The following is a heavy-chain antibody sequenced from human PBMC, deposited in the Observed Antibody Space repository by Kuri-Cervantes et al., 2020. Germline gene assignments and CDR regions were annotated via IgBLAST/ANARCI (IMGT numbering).Heavy chain of an antibody. V-gene: IGHV1-3*01. Sequence: ASVKVSCRASGYSFTSNAVHWVRQAPGQRLEWMGWINAGNGYTKYSQKFQGRVTITRDTSASTAYMELRSLRSDDTAVYYCARRSGGSPNDYWGQGTLVTVSS. CDR3: ARRSGGSPNDY. CDR1: GYSFTSNA. J-gene: IGHJ4*02. CDR2: INAGNGYT. D-gene: IGHD2-15*01.